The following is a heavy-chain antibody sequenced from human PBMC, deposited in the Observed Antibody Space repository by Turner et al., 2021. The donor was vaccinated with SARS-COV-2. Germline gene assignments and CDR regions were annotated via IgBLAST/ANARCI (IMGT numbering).Heavy chain of an antibody. CDR1: SVSISSSAYY. Sequence: QLQLQESCPGLVKPSETLSLTCTVSSVSISSSAYYWGWIRQPPGKGLEWIGSFFYSGSTYYSPSLKSRITISVDTSKNQFSLNLISVTAAETAVYYCARQVSILGRWLAPFDSWGQGTLVTVSS. CDR2: FFYSGST. D-gene: IGHD6-19*01. V-gene: IGHV4-39*01. J-gene: IGHJ4*02. CDR3: ARQVSILGRWLAPFDS.